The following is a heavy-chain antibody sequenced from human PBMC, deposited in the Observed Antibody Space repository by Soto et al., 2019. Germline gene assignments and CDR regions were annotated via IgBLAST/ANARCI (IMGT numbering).Heavy chain of an antibody. Sequence: EVQLLESGGGLVQPGGSLRLSCAASGFTFSSYAMSWVREAPGKGMEWVSGISGSGDSTYYADSVKGRFTISRDNSKNTLYLQMNSLRAEDTAVYYCARRTSGWYFDYWGQGTLVIVSS. CDR1: GFTFSSYA. V-gene: IGHV3-23*01. CDR3: ARRTSGWYFDY. J-gene: IGHJ4*02. CDR2: ISGSGDST. D-gene: IGHD6-19*01.